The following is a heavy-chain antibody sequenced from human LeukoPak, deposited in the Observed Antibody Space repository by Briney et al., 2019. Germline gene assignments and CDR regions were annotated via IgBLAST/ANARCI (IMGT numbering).Heavy chain of an antibody. D-gene: IGHD3-3*01. Sequence: ASVKVSCKVSGYTLTELSMHWGRQTPGKGRECMGGVYPQEGEKISAHKCHGRVTITADTSTDTAYVELSSLRSEDTAVYYRATVAIGGYYTLLAEYFQHWGQGPLVTVSS. CDR2: VYPQEGEK. CDR3: ATVAIGGYYTLLAEYFQH. V-gene: IGHV1-24*01. CDR1: GYTLTELS. J-gene: IGHJ1*01.